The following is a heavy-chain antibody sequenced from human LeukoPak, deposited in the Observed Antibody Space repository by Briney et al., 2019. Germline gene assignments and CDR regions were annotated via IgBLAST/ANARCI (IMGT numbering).Heavy chain of an antibody. CDR3: ARGRYYYGSGSYYDTPFDY. CDR2: INPSGGST. J-gene: IGHJ4*02. CDR1: GYTFTSYY. Sequence: GASVKVSCKASGYTFTSYYMHWVRQAPGQGLEWMGIINPSGGSTSYAQKFQGRVTMTRDMSTSTVYVELSSLRSEDTAVYYCARGRYYYGSGSYYDTPFDYWGQGTLVTVSS. D-gene: IGHD3-10*01. V-gene: IGHV1-46*01.